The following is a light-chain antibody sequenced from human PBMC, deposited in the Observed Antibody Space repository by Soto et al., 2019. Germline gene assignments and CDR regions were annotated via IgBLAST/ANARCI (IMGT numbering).Light chain of an antibody. J-gene: IGLJ2*01. V-gene: IGLV2-23*02. CDR2: EVT. CDR3: CSYVGISTFVL. CDR1: SSDVGTYNL. Sequence: QSALTQPASVSGSPGQSITISCTGTSSDVGTYNLVSWYQQHPGKAPKLMIYEVTKRPSGVSNRFSGSKSVNTASLTISGLQAEDEADYYCCSYVGISTFVLFGGGTQLTV.